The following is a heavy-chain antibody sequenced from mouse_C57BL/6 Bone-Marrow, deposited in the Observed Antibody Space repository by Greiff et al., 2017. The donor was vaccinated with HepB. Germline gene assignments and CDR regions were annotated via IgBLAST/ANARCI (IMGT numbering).Heavy chain of an antibody. CDR1: GFTFSSYG. V-gene: IGHV5-6*01. CDR2: ISSGGSYT. D-gene: IGHD2-3*01. J-gene: IGHJ3*01. Sequence: EVKLVESGGDLVKPGGSLKLSCAASGFTFSSYGMSWVRQTPDKRLEWVATISSGGSYTYYPDSVKGRFTISRDNAKNTLYLQMSSLKSEDTAMYYSASDGYPFAYWGQGTLVTVSA. CDR3: ASDGYPFAY.